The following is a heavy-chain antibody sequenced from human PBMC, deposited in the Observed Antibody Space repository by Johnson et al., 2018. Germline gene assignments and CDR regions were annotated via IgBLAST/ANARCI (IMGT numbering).Heavy chain of an antibody. CDR3: ARASGGIYYGMDV. D-gene: IGHD3-16*01. J-gene: IGHJ6*02. Sequence: QVQLVESGPGLVKASETLSLTCTVSGDSISSYYWSWIRRPPGKGLEWIGYLYYRGSTNYNPSLKSRVTISVDTSKNQFSLKRSSVTAADTAVYYCARASGGIYYGMDVWVLGTTVTVSS. CDR1: GDSISSYY. V-gene: IGHV4-59*01. CDR2: LYYRGST.